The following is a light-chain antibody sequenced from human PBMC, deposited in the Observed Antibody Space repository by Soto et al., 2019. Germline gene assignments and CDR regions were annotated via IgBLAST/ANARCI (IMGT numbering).Light chain of an antibody. J-gene: IGLJ1*01. CDR1: SSDVGGYNY. Sequence: QSALTQPASVSGSPGQSITISCTGTSSDVGGYNYVSWYQQHPGKAPQLMIYEVSNQPSGVSNRFSGSKSGNTASLTISGLQAEDEADYYCSSYTSSSTYVFGTGTKLTVL. V-gene: IGLV2-14*01. CDR3: SSYTSSSTYV. CDR2: EVS.